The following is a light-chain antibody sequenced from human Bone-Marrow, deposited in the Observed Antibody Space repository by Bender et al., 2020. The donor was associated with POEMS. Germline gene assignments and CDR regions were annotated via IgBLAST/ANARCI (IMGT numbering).Light chain of an antibody. CDR1: SSDIGYSDY. V-gene: IGLV2-14*03. J-gene: IGLJ1*01. CDR3: SAYTRTTSLV. Sequence: QSALTQPRSVSGSPGQSITISCTGSSSDIGYSDYVSWYQQHPDKAPKLMIYDVTSRPSGVSSRFSGSKSGNTASLTISGLQAEDEADYYCSAYTRTTSLVFGTGTKVTVL. CDR2: DVT.